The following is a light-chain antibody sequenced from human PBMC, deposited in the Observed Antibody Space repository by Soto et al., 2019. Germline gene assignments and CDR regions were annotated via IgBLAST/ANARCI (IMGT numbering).Light chain of an antibody. CDR1: SSDVGGYNS. Sequence: QSALTQPPSASGSPGQSVTISCTGTSSDVGGYNSVSWYQQHPGKAPKLVIYEVNKRPSGVPDRFSASKSDNTASLTVSGLQAEDEADYYCSSYAGSNNVVFGGGTKVTVL. J-gene: IGLJ2*01. CDR2: EVN. V-gene: IGLV2-8*01. CDR3: SSYAGSNNVV.